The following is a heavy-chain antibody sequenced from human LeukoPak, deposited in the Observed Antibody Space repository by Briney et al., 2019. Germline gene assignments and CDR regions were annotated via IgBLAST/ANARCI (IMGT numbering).Heavy chain of an antibody. V-gene: IGHV3-7*01. CDR2: IKKDGSEK. D-gene: IGHD5-18*01. Sequence: PGGSLRLSCAASGFPFDTYAMSWVRQAPGRGLEWVANIKKDGSEKYYVDSVKGRFTISRDNAKTSLYLQMNSLRAEDTAVYYCARDLSGVTGYTYGRGIDYWGQGTLVTVSS. CDR3: ARDLSGVTGYTYGRGIDY. J-gene: IGHJ4*02. CDR1: GFPFDTYA.